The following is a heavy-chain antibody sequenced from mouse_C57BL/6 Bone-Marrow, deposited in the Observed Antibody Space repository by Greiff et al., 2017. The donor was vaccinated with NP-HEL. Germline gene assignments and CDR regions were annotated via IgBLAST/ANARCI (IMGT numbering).Heavy chain of an antibody. CDR2: IWTGGGT. CDR3: ARNLRGYDGGFFDY. J-gene: IGHJ2*01. V-gene: IGHV2-9-1*01. CDR1: GFSLTSYA. Sequence: VQLVESGPGLVAPSQSLSITCTVSGFSLTSYAISWVRQPPGKGLEWLGVIWTGGGTNYNSALKSRLSISKDNSKSQVFLKMNSLQTDDTARYYCARNLRGYDGGFFDYWGQGTTLTVSS. D-gene: IGHD2-2*01.